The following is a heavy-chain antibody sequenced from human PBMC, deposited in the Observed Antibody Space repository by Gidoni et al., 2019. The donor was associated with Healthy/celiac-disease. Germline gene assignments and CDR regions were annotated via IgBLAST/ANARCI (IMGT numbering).Heavy chain of an antibody. Sequence: EVQLVESGGGLVQPGRSLRLSCAASGFTFDDYAMHWVRQAPGKGLEWVSGMSWNSGSIGYADSVKGRFTISRDNAKNSLYLQMNSLRAEDTALYYCAKDGRYNWNYPSGLFDYWGQGTLVTVSS. CDR1: GFTFDDYA. D-gene: IGHD1-7*01. J-gene: IGHJ4*02. V-gene: IGHV3-9*01. CDR3: AKDGRYNWNYPSGLFDY. CDR2: MSWNSGSI.